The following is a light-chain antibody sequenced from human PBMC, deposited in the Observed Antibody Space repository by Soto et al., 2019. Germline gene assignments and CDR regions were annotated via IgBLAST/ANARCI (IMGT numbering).Light chain of an antibody. J-gene: IGKJ1*01. CDR2: TAS. CDR1: QSIGSW. V-gene: IGKV1-5*03. CDR3: QQYNSYPRT. Sequence: QSPSALYPSVIACVTITCRASQSIGSWLNWYQQKPGKAPKLLIYTASSLESGVPSRFSGSGSGTEFTLTISSLQPEDVATYYCQQYNSYPRTFGEGTKVDIK.